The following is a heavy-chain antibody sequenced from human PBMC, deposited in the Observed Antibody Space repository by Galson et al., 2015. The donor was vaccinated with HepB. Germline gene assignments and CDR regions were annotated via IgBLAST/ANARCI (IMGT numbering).Heavy chain of an antibody. Sequence: SLRLSCAASGFTFSTYWMTWVRQAPGKGLEWVANIKQDGNDKYYVDPVKGRFTISRDNAKSSLYLQMNSLRDEDTAVYYCARAGVAVGVTLWDWGQGTLVTVSS. D-gene: IGHD2-15*01. CDR3: ARAGVAVGVTLWD. J-gene: IGHJ4*02. V-gene: IGHV3-7*01. CDR2: IKQDGNDK. CDR1: GFTFSTYW.